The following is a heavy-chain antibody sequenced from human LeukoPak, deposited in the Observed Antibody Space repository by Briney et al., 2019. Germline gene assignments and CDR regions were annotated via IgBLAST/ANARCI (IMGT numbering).Heavy chain of an antibody. J-gene: IGHJ4*02. CDR2: ISRDGSDT. D-gene: IGHD3-10*01. V-gene: IGHV3-74*01. CDR3: AKDLYYYGSGSPPMTFDY. Sequence: GGSLRLSCAASGFTFSYYWIHWVRHAPGKGLVWVAHISRDGSDTTYADSVKGRFTISRDNSKNTLYLQMNSLRAEDTAVYYCAKDLYYYGSGSPPMTFDYWGQGTLVTVSS. CDR1: GFTFSYYW.